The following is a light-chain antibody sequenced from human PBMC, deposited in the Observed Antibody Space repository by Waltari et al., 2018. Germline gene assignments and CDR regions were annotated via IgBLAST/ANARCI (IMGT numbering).Light chain of an antibody. CDR2: WAS. Sequence: DIVMTQSPESLAVSLGERATIDCKSSQSVLYTSNNKNHLGWYQQKPGQPPKLLIFWASTRESGVPDRFSGSGSGTDFTLTISSLQAEDVAVYYCQQYLSAPFTFGQGTRLEIK. CDR1: QSVLYTSNNKNH. V-gene: IGKV4-1*01. CDR3: QQYLSAPFT. J-gene: IGKJ5*01.